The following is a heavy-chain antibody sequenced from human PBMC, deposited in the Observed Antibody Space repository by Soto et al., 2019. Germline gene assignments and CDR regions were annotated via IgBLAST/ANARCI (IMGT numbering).Heavy chain of an antibody. CDR3: ARHGSSGWIQRKYYYYGMDV. CDR2: IYPGDSDT. Sequence: GESLKISCKGSGYRFTNYWIGWVRQMPGKGLEWMGIIYPGDSDTRYSPSFQGQVTISADKSISTAYLQWSSLKASDTAMYYCARHGSSGWIQRKYYYYGMDVWGQGTTVTVSS. J-gene: IGHJ6*02. CDR1: GYRFTNYW. V-gene: IGHV5-51*01. D-gene: IGHD6-19*01.